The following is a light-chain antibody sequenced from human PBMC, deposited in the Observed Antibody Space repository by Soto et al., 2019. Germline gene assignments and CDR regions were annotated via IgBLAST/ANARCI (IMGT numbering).Light chain of an antibody. V-gene: IGLV2-23*02. CDR1: SSDVGSYNL. Sequence: QSALTQPASVSVSPGQSITISCTGTSSDVGSYNLVSWYQQHPGKAPKLMIYDVSKRPSGVSNRFSGSKSGNTASLTISGLQAEDEADYYCCSYAGSSTLVVFGGGTKLTVL. CDR3: CSYAGSSTLVV. J-gene: IGLJ2*01. CDR2: DVS.